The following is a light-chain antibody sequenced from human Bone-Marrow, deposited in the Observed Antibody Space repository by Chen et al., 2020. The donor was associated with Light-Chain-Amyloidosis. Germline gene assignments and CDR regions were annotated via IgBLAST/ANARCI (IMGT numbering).Light chain of an antibody. V-gene: IGKV1-39*01. Sequence: DIQMTQSQSHLSASVGDRVTITCRASQRISNYLNWYQQKPGKAPKLLIHAASTLQSGVPLRFSGSGSGTDFILTISSVQPEDFAIYYCQQSYSMSSITLGQGTRLEIK. J-gene: IGKJ5*01. CDR3: QQSYSMSSIT. CDR2: AAS. CDR1: QRISNY.